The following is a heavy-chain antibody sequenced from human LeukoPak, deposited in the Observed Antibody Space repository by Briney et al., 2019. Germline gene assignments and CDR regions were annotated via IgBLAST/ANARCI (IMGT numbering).Heavy chain of an antibody. CDR3: TRAGWGYYSDTSGYYSYYFDY. D-gene: IGHD3-22*01. V-gene: IGHV3-49*04. CDR1: GFTFGVYA. CDR2: IRSKAYGGTT. J-gene: IGHJ4*02. Sequence: GGSLRLSCTASGFTFGVYAMSWVRQAPGKGLECVGFIRSKAYGGTTEFAASVKGRFTISRDDSQSIAYLQMNSLKTEDTAVYYCTRAGWGYYSDTSGYYSYYFDYWGQGTLVTVSS.